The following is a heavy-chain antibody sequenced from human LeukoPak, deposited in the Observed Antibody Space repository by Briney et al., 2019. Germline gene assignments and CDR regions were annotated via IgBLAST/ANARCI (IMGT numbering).Heavy chain of an antibody. J-gene: IGHJ4*02. Sequence: PGGSLRLSCVASGFTFRLYVMTWVRQAPGKGLEWVSAITGSGGSIYYADSVRGRFTISRDNSKNTLYLQMSGLRAEDTAVYYCAHPSTPDYGGLDYWGQGTLVTVSS. CDR1: GFTFRLYV. V-gene: IGHV3-23*01. CDR2: ITGSGGSI. CDR3: AHPSTPDYGGLDY. D-gene: IGHD4-17*01.